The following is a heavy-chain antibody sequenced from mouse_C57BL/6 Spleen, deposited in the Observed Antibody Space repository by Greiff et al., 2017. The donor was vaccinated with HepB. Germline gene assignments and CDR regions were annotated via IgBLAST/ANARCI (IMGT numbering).Heavy chain of an antibody. V-gene: IGHV5-9-1*02. D-gene: IGHD4-1*01. CDR2: ISSGGDYT. Sequence: EVQLQESGAGLVKPGGSLKLSCAASGFTFSSYAMSWVRQTPEKRLEWVAYISSGGDYTYYADTVKGRYTISRDNARNTLYLQMSSLKSEDTAMYYCRRGANWSGFAYWGQGTLVTVSA. CDR1: GFTFSSYA. J-gene: IGHJ3*01. CDR3: RRGANWSGFAY.